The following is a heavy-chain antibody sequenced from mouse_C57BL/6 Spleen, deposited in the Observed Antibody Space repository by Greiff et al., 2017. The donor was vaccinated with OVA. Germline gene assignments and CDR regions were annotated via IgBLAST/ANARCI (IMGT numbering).Heavy chain of an antibody. J-gene: IGHJ2*01. V-gene: IGHV1-66*01. Sequence: QVQLQQSGPELVKPGASVKISCKASGYSFTSYYIHWVKQRPGQGLEWIGWIYPGSGNTKYNEKLKGKAPLTADTSSSTAYMQLIRLTSDVSAVYSCAIGTVVPYFAFWGQGTTLTVSS. D-gene: IGHD1-1*01. CDR1: GYSFTSYY. CDR2: IYPGSGNT. CDR3: AIGTVVPYFAF.